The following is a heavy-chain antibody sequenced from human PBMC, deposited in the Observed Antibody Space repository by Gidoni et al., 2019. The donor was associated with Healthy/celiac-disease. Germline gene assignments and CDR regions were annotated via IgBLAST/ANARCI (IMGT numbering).Heavy chain of an antibody. Sequence: EVQLLESGGGLVQPGGSRRLSCAASGFTVSSYAMSWVRQAPGKGLEWVSAISGSGGSTYYADSVKGRFTISRDNSKNPLYLQMNSLRAEDTAVYYCAKERGEQLVFDYWGQGTLVTVSS. J-gene: IGHJ4*02. D-gene: IGHD6-6*01. CDR2: ISGSGGST. CDR3: AKERGEQLVFDY. CDR1: GFTVSSYA. V-gene: IGHV3-23*01.